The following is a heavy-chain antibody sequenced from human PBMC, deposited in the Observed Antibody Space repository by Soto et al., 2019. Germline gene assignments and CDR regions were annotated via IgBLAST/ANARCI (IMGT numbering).Heavy chain of an antibody. D-gene: IGHD2-2*02. V-gene: IGHV3-30-3*01. CDR3: ARDRCSSTSCYRYYYYYYGMDV. CDR2: ISYDGSNK. Sequence: QVQLVESGGGVVQPGRSLRLSCAASGFTFSSYAMHWVRQAPGKGLEWVAVISYDGSNKYYADSVKGRFTISRDNSKNTLYLQVNSLRAEDTAVYYCARDRCSSTSCYRYYYYYYGMDVWGQGTTVTVSS. J-gene: IGHJ6*02. CDR1: GFTFSSYA.